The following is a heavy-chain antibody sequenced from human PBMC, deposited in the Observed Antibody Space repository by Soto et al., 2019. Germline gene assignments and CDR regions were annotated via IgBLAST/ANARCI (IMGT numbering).Heavy chain of an antibody. CDR1: GGTFSSYA. Sequence: VASVKVSCKASGGTFSSYAISWVRQAPGQGLEWMGGIIPIFGTANYAQKFQGRVTITADESTSTAYMELSSLRSEDTAVYYCASPIVATITYYYYGMDVWGQGTTVTVSS. D-gene: IGHD5-12*01. J-gene: IGHJ6*02. V-gene: IGHV1-69*13. CDR3: ASPIVATITYYYYGMDV. CDR2: IIPIFGTA.